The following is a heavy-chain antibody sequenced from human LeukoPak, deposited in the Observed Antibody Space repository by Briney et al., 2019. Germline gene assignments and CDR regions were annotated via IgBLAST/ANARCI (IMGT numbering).Heavy chain of an antibody. CDR3: ARGGPVVIAASSDWFDP. CDR2: MNPNSGNT. D-gene: IGHD6-13*01. V-gene: IGHV1-8*01. Sequence: ASVKVSCKASGYTFTSYDINWVRHATGQGLEWMGWMNPNSGNTGYAQKFQSRVIMTRNTSISTAYMELSSLRSEDTAVYYCARGGPVVIAASSDWFDPWGQGTLVTVSS. J-gene: IGHJ5*02. CDR1: GYTFTSYD.